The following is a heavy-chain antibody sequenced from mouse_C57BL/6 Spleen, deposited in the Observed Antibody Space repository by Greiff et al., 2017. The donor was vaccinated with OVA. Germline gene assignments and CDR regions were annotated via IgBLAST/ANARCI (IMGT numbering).Heavy chain of an antibody. CDR1: GFNIKDDY. V-gene: IGHV14-4*01. J-gene: IGHJ2*01. CDR3: TTREDSGY. D-gene: IGHD1-3*01. CDR2: IDPENGDT. Sequence: VQLKESGAELVRPGASVKLSCTASGFNIKDDYMHWVKQRPEQGLEWIGWIDPENGDTEYASKFQGKATITADTSSNTAYLQLSSLTSEDTAVYYCTTREDSGYWGQGTTLTVSS.